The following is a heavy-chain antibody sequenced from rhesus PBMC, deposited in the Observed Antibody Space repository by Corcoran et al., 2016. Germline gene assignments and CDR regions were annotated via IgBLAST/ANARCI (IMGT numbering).Heavy chain of an antibody. J-gene: IGHJ4*01. Sequence: QVQLQQWGEGLVKPSETLSLTCAVSGGSISSGYNYWSWIRKPPGKGLDWIGYITYSGSPSYNPSLKSRVTSSRDTSMNQFSLKLRSVTAADTAVYYCARESVVIITAPRYYFDYWGQGVLVTVSS. CDR2: ITYSGSP. V-gene: IGHV4-122*02. CDR3: ARESVVIITAPRYYFDY. D-gene: IGHD2-27*01. CDR1: GGSISSGYNY.